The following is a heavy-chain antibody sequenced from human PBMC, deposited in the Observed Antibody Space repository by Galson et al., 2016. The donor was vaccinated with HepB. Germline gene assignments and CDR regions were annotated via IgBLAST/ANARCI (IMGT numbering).Heavy chain of an antibody. D-gene: IGHD2-2*01. CDR3: ARHSYLHAGAMDV. V-gene: IGHV3-48*02. CDR2: ISASSGST. Sequence: SLRLSCAASGFTFSNYVMNWVRQAPGKGLEWVSYISASSGSTYYADSVRGRFTISRVNAKNSLYLQMNSLRDEDTAGYYCARHSYLHAGAMDVWGQGTTVTVSS. J-gene: IGHJ6*02. CDR1: GFTFSNYV.